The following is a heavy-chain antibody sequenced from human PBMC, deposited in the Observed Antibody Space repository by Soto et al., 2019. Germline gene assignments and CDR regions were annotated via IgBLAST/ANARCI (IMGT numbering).Heavy chain of an antibody. CDR3: ARDLVGATI. D-gene: IGHD1-26*01. Sequence: GSLRLSCAASGFTFSSYSMNWVRQAPGKGLEWVSSISSSSNYIYYADLVKGRFTISRDNAKKSLYLQMNSLRAEDTAVYYCARDLVGATIWGQGTLVTVSS. CDR2: ISSSSNYI. J-gene: IGHJ4*02. CDR1: GFTFSSYS. V-gene: IGHV3-21*01.